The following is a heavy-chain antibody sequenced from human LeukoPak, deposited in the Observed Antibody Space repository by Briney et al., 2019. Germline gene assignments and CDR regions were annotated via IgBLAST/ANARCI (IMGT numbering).Heavy chain of an antibody. V-gene: IGHV1-18*01. CDR2: ISAYNGNT. Sequence: ASVKVSCTASGYTFTSYGISWVRQAPGQGLEWMGWISAYNGNTNYAQKLQGRVTMTTDTSTSTAYMELRSLRSDDTAVYYCARGSGADYYYYGMDVWGQGTTVTVSS. CDR1: GYTFTSYG. CDR3: ARGSGADYYYYGMDV. D-gene: IGHD3-10*01. J-gene: IGHJ6*02.